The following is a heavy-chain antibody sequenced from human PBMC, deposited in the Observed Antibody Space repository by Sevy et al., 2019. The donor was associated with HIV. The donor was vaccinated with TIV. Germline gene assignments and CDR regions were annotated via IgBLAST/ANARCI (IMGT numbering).Heavy chain of an antibody. D-gene: IGHD4-17*01. J-gene: IGHJ3*02. CDR3: AKGDEPAADYADYVPNAFDI. V-gene: IGHV3-23*01. CDR1: GFTFRSYA. Sequence: GGSLRLSSAVSGFTFRSYAMSWVRQAPGKGLEWVSSISGPGALTYYAESVKGRFTISRDNSKNTLFLQMNSLRAEDTALYYCAKGDEPAADYADYVPNAFDIWGQGTMVTVSS. CDR2: ISGPGALT.